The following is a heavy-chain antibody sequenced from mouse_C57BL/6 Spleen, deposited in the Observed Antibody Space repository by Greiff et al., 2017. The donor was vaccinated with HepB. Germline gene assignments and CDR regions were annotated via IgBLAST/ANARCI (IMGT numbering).Heavy chain of an antibody. V-gene: IGHV5-4*03. CDR1: GFTFSSYA. Sequence: EVKLVESGGGLVKPGGSLKLSSAASGFTFSSYAMSWVRQTPEKRLEWVATISDGGSYTYYPDNVKGRFTISRDNAKNTLFLQMTSLRSEDTAMYYCAREGSSYAMDYWGQGTSVTVSS. CDR2: ISDGGSYT. J-gene: IGHJ4*01. CDR3: AREGSSYAMDY. D-gene: IGHD1-1*01.